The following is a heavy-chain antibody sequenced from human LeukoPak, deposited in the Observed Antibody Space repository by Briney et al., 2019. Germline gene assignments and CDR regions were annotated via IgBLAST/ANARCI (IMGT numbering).Heavy chain of an antibody. Sequence: PGGSLRLSCAASGSTFSSYGMHWVRQAPGKGLEWVAVIWYDGSNKYYADSVKGRFTISRDNSKNTLYLQMNSLRAEDTAVYYCVRDQTTVSTDLDYWGQGTLVTVSS. V-gene: IGHV3-33*01. CDR3: VRDQTTVSTDLDY. J-gene: IGHJ4*02. CDR1: GSTFSSYG. CDR2: IWYDGSNK. D-gene: IGHD4-17*01.